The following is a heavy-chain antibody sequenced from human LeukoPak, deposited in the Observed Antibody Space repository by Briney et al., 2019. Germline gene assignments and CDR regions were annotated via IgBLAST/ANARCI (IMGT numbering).Heavy chain of an antibody. J-gene: IGHJ2*01. V-gene: IGHV4-59*12. CDR2: IYYSGST. D-gene: IGHD6-19*01. CDR1: GGSISSYY. CDR3: ARHGWHAWYFDL. Sequence: SETLSLTCTVSGGSISSYYWSWIRQPPGKGLEWLGYIYYSGSTNYNPSLKSRVTISVDTSKSQFSLKLSSVTAADTAVYFCARHGWHAWYFDLWGRGTLVTVSS.